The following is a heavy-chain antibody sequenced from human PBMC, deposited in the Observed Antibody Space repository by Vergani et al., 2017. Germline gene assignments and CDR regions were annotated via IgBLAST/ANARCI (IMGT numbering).Heavy chain of an antibody. Sequence: QVQLVESGGGVVQPGRSLRLSCAASGFTFSSYGMHWVRQAPGKGLEWVAVIWYDGSNKYYADSVKGRFTISRDNAKNSLYLQMNSLRAEDTAVYYCAKQENHWYFDLWGRGTLVTVSS. CDR1: GFTFSSYG. CDR2: IWYDGSNK. CDR3: AKQENHWYFDL. V-gene: IGHV3-33*03. J-gene: IGHJ2*01.